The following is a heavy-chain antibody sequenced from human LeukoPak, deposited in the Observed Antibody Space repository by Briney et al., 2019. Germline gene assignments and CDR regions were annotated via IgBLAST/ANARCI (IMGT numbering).Heavy chain of an antibody. Sequence: GGSLRLSCAASGLTFSSYWMSWVRQAPGKGLEWVANIKQDGSEKYYVDSVKGRFTISRDNAKNSLYLQMNSLRAEDTAVYYCAVDIVATIDYFDYWGQGTLVTVSS. CDR2: IKQDGSEK. CDR1: GLTFSSYW. CDR3: AVDIVATIDYFDY. V-gene: IGHV3-7*01. J-gene: IGHJ4*02. D-gene: IGHD5-12*01.